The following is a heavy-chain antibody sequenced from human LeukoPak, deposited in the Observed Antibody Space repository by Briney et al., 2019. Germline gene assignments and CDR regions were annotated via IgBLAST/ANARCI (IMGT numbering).Heavy chain of an antibody. CDR2: ISSGGST. D-gene: IGHD3-22*01. V-gene: IGHV3-53*01. J-gene: IGHJ4*02. Sequence: GGSLRLSCAASGFTVSSDYMGWVRQSPEKGLEWVSLISSGGSTYYADSLKGRFSISRDNSKNTLYLQMNSLRAEDTAVYYCAKVGDYYDRSGYYWEYYFDYWGQGTLVTVSS. CDR3: AKVGDYYDRSGYYWEYYFDY. CDR1: GFTVSSDY.